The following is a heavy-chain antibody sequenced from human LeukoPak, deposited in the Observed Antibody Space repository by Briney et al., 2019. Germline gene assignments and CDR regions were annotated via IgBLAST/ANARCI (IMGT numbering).Heavy chain of an antibody. CDR3: ARDRVVGGPDY. J-gene: IGHJ4*02. CDR1: GGTFTSYT. Sequence: ASVKVSCKASGGTFTSYTISWVRQAPGQGLEWMGRIIPILGIANYAQKFQGRVTITADKSTSTAYMELSSLRSEDTVVYYCARDRVVGGPDYWGQGTLVTVSS. D-gene: IGHD1-26*01. V-gene: IGHV1-69*04. CDR2: IIPILGIA.